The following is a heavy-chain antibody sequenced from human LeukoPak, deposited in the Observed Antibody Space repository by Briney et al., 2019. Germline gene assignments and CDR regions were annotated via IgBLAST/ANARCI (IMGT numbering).Heavy chain of an antibody. J-gene: IGHJ5*02. D-gene: IGHD3-10*01. CDR2: FYYSGST. CDR3: ARESNYHGSGTGWFDP. CDR1: GGSISRGGYS. Sequence: SETLSPTCAVSGGSISRGGYSWSWIRQPPGKGLEWIGYFYYSGSTYYNPSLKSRVTISVDTSKNQLSLKLSSVTAADTAVYYCARESNYHGSGTGWFDPWGQGTLVTVSS. V-gene: IGHV4-30-4*07.